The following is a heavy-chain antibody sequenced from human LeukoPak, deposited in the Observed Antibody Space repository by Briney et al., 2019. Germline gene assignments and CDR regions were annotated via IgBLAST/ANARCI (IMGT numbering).Heavy chain of an antibody. D-gene: IGHD6-19*01. CDR1: GFTSSRYS. J-gene: IGHJ4*02. CDR3: ARHHYSGWCEDY. Sequence: GGSLRLSCATSGFTSSRYSMNWVRQAPGKGLEWISYISSSSSNIHYADSVKGRFTISRDNARNSLYLQMNSLRAEDTAVYYCARHHYSGWCEDYWGQGTLVTVSS. CDR2: ISSSSSNI. V-gene: IGHV3-48*04.